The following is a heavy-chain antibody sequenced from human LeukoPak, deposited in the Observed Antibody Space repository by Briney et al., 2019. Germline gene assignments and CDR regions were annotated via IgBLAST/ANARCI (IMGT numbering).Heavy chain of an antibody. Sequence: GGSLRLSCAASGFTFSSYEMNWVRQAPGKGLGWVSYISSSGSTIYYADSVKGRFTISRDNAKNSLYLQMNSLRAEDTAAYYCARVTLWFGELFPDYWGQGTLVTVSS. CDR1: GFTFSSYE. V-gene: IGHV3-48*03. J-gene: IGHJ4*02. D-gene: IGHD3-10*01. CDR2: ISSSGSTI. CDR3: ARVTLWFGELFPDY.